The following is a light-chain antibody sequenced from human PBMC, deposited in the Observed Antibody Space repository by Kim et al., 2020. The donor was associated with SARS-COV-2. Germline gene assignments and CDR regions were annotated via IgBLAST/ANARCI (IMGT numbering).Light chain of an antibody. Sequence: GQSITISCTGPSSDVGGYNYVSWYQQHPGKAPKLMIYSVSHRPSGVSNRFSGSKSGNTASLTISGLQAEDEADYYCSSYTSSSTVVFGGGTQLTVL. CDR2: SVS. CDR1: SSDVGGYNY. J-gene: IGLJ2*01. CDR3: SSYTSSSTVV. V-gene: IGLV2-14*03.